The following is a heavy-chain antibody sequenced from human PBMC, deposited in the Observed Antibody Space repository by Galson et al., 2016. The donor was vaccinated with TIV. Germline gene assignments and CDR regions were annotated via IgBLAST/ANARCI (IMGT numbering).Heavy chain of an antibody. CDR2: IYPRDSTT. CDR1: GYTFSNYW. D-gene: IGHD1-7*01. J-gene: IGHJ4*02. CDR3: VRKGNWNYLFDY. V-gene: IGHV5-51*03. Sequence: QSGAEVKKPGESLKISCKGSGYTFSNYWIGWVRQMPGKGLEWLGIIYPRDSTTRYSPAFQGQVTISADTSINPAYLQRSSLKASDTARYYGVRKGNWNYLFDYWGPGTLVTVSS.